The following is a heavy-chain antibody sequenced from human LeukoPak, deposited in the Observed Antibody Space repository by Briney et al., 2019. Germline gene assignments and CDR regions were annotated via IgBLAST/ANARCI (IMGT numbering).Heavy chain of an antibody. J-gene: IGHJ3*02. CDR3: ARSLYYYGSDSFDI. CDR2: INYSGST. V-gene: IGHV4-39*07. D-gene: IGHD3-10*01. Sequence: LETLSLTCTVSGGSISSSTYYWGWIRQPPGKGLEWIGSINYSGSTYYNPSLRSRVTISVDTSKNQFSLRLSSVTAADTAVYYCARSLYYYGSDSFDIWGQGTMVTVSS. CDR1: GGSISSSTYY.